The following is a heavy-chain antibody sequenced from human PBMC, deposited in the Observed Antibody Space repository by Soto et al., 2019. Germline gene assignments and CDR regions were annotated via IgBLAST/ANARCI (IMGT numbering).Heavy chain of an antibody. CDR2: IDPSDSYT. CDR3: ARHSGSGDY. Sequence: GASMRISCKGAEYSCIIYWSSWVRQMPGKGLEWMGRIDPSDSYTNYSPSFQGHVTISADKSISTAYLQWSSLKASDTAMYYCARHSGSGDYWGQGTLVTVSS. V-gene: IGHV5-10-1*01. J-gene: IGHJ4*02. CDR1: EYSCIIYW. D-gene: IGHD6-19*01.